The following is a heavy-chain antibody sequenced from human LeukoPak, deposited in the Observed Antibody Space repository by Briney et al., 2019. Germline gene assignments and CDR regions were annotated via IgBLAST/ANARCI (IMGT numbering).Heavy chain of an antibody. CDR1: GGSFSGYY. Sequence: SETLSLTCAVYGGSFSGYYWSWIRQPPGKGLEWIGEINHSGSTNYNPSLKSRVTISVDTSKNQSSLKLSSVTAADTAVYYCARVSGYYNWFDPWGQGTLVTVSS. CDR2: INHSGST. D-gene: IGHD3-22*01. CDR3: ARVSGYYNWFDP. J-gene: IGHJ5*02. V-gene: IGHV4-34*01.